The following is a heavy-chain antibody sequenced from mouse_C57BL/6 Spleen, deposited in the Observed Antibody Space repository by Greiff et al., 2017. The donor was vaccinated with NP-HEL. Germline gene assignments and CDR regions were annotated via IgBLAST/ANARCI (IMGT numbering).Heavy chain of an antibody. CDR1: GFTFSSYA. CDR3: ARDGDYPFAY. CDR2: ISDGGSYT. D-gene: IGHD2-13*01. V-gene: IGHV5-4*01. J-gene: IGHJ3*01. Sequence: EVKLVESGGGLVKPGGSLKLSCAASGFTFSSYAMSWVRQTPEKRLEWVATISDGGSYTYYPDNVKGRFTISRDNAKNNLYLQMSHLKSEDTAMYYCARDGDYPFAYWGQGTLVTVSA.